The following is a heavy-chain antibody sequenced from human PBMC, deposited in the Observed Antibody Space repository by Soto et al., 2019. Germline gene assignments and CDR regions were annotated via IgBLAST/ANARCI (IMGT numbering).Heavy chain of an antibody. Sequence: GGSLRLSCAASGFTFSSYAMHWVRQAPGKGLEWVAVISYDGSNKYYADSVKGRFTISRDNSKNTLYLQMSSLRAEDTAVYYCARGRAGIAVAGIDYWGQGTLVTVSS. CDR3: ARGRAGIAVAGIDY. V-gene: IGHV3-30-3*01. CDR2: ISYDGSNK. J-gene: IGHJ4*02. D-gene: IGHD6-19*01. CDR1: GFTFSSYA.